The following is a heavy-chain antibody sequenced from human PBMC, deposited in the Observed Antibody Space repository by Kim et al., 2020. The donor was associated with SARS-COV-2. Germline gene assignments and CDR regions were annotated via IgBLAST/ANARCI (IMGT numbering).Heavy chain of an antibody. CDR3: AKDRGADITMIVVAIYYYGMDV. CDR1: GFTFDDYA. CDR2: ISWNSGSI. D-gene: IGHD3-22*01. J-gene: IGHJ6*02. Sequence: GGSLRLSCAASGFTFDDYAMHWVRQAPGKGLEWVSGISWNSGSIGYADSVKGRFTISRDNAKNSLYLQMNSLRAEDTALYYCAKDRGADITMIVVAIYYYGMDVWGQGTTVTVSS. V-gene: IGHV3-9*01.